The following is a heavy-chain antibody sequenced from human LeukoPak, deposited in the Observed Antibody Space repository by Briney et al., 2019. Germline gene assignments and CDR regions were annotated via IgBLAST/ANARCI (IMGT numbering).Heavy chain of an antibody. Sequence: GGSLRLSCAASGFTFSSYWMTWVRQAPGKGLEWVANIKQDGSEAYYVDSVKGRFTVSRDNAKNSLYLQMNSLRAEDTAVYYCARDKSSSWYGRGYYFDYWGQGTLVTVSS. J-gene: IGHJ4*02. V-gene: IGHV3-7*01. CDR3: ARDKSSSWYGRGYYFDY. CDR1: GFTFSSYW. CDR2: IKQDGSEA. D-gene: IGHD6-13*01.